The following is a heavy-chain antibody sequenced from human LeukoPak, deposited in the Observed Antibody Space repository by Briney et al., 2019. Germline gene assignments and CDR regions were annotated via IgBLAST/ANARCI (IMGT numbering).Heavy chain of an antibody. CDR3: ARTRYCSSTSCYWYFDL. J-gene: IGHJ2*01. D-gene: IGHD2-2*01. CDR1: GGSISSYY. Sequence: SETLSLTCTVCGGSISSYYWSWIRQPPGKGLEWIGYIYYSGSTNYNPSLKSRVTISVDTSQNQFSLKLSSVTAADAAVYYCARTRYCSSTSCYWYFDLWGRGTLVTVSS. V-gene: IGHV4-59*01. CDR2: IYYSGST.